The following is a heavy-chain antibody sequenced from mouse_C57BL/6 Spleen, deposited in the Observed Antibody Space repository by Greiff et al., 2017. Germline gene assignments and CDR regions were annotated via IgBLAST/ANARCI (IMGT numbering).Heavy chain of an antibody. V-gene: IGHV1-82*01. CDR3: AKFITTVVASLDY. D-gene: IGHD1-1*01. CDR2: IYPGDGDT. Sequence: QVQLQQSGPELVKPGASVKISCKASGYAFSSSWMNWVKQRPGKGLEWIGRIYPGDGDTNYNGKFKGKATLTAAKSSSTAYMQLSSLTSEDSAVYFCAKFITTVVASLDYWGQGTTLTVSS. J-gene: IGHJ2*01. CDR1: GYAFSSSW.